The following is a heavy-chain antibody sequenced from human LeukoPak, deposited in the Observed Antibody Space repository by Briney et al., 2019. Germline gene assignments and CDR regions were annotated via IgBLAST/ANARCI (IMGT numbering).Heavy chain of an antibody. J-gene: IGHJ4*02. CDR1: GFTFSSSW. CDR3: ARGLVPGFLDY. CDR2: INSDESIT. Sequence: PGGSLRLSCAASGFTFSSSWMYWVRQAPGKGLVWVSRINSDESITTYADSVKGRFTISRDNAKNTLCLQMNSLRAEDTAVYYCARGLVPGFLDYWGQGTPVTVSS. D-gene: IGHD4-11*01. V-gene: IGHV3-74*01.